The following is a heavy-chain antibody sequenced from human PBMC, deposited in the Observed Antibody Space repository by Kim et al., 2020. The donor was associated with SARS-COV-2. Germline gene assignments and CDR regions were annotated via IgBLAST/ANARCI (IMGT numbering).Heavy chain of an antibody. CDR2: IYYSGST. V-gene: IGHV4-59*01. CDR3: AQGWSTPFDY. D-gene: IGHD2-15*01. J-gene: IGHJ4*02. Sequence: SETLSLTCTVSGGSISSYYWSWIRQPPGKGLEWIGYIYYSGSTNYNPSLKSRVTISVDTSKNQFSLKLSSVTAADTAVYYCAQGWSTPFDYWGQGTLVTVSS. CDR1: GGSISSYY.